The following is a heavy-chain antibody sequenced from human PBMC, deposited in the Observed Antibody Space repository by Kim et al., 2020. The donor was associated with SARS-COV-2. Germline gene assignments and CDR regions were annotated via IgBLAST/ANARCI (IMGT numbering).Heavy chain of an antibody. V-gene: IGHV4-59*01. CDR2: IFNGGTT. D-gene: IGHD3-16*02. Sequence: SETLSLTCSVSGGSISSYYWSWIRQPPGKGLEWIGYIFNGGTTKYNPSVKSQITISVDTSKNQVSLKLRSVSAADTAVYYCSTRSLTSVVGHDSFDLWG. CDR1: GGSISSYY. CDR3: STRSLTSVVGHDSFDL. J-gene: IGHJ3*01.